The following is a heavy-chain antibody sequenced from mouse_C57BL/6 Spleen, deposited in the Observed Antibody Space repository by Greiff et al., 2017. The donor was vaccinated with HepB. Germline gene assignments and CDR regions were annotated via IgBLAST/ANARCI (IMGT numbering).Heavy chain of an antibody. CDR3: AREAYYYGSSY. J-gene: IGHJ2*01. V-gene: IGHV1-81*01. CDR1: GYTFTSYG. Sequence: VKLKESGAELARPGASVKLSCKASGYTFTSYGISWVKQRTGQGLEWIGEIYPRSGNTYYNEKFKGKATLTADKSSSTAYMELRSLTSEDSAVYVCAREAYYYGSSYWGQGTTLTVSS. D-gene: IGHD1-1*01. CDR2: IYPRSGNT.